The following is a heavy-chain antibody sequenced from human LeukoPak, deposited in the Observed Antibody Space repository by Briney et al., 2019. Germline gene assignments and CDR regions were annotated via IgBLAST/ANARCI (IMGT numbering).Heavy chain of an antibody. CDR2: IFRGGTT. CDR1: GFTVSSNY. J-gene: IGHJ6*02. CDR3: AREGNYYDMDV. V-gene: IGHV3-53*01. Sequence: PGGSLRLSCAASGFTVSSNYMSWVRQAPGKGLEWVSVIFRGGTTYYADSVKGRFTISRDNSKNTLYLQMNGLRAEDTAVYYCAREGNYYDMDVWGQGTTVTVSS.